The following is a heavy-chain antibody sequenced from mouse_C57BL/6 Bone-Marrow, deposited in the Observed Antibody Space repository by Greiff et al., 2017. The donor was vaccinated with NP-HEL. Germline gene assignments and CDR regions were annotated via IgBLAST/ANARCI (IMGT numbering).Heavy chain of an antibody. D-gene: IGHD2-2*01. CDR1: GYTFTDYN. CDR3: ARKGIYYGYDSPFDY. Sequence: EVQLVESGPELVKPGASVKMSCKASGYTFTDYNMHWVKQSHGKSLEWIGYINPNNGGTSYNQKFKGKATLTVNKSSSTAYMELRSLTSEDSAVYYCARKGIYYGYDSPFDYWGQGTTLTVSS. J-gene: IGHJ2*01. V-gene: IGHV1-22*01. CDR2: INPNNGGT.